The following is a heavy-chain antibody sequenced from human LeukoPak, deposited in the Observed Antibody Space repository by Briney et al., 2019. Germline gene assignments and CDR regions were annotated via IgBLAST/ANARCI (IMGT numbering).Heavy chain of an antibody. CDR1: GFSFSGHW. D-gene: IGHD2/OR15-2a*01. CDR3: AKYIY. Sequence: GGSLILSCAASGFSFSGHWMSWVRQAPGQGLEWVANIKQDGSEKYYVDSVKGRFTISRDNAKNSLYLQMNSLRVEDTAVYYCAKYIYWGQGTLVTVSS. J-gene: IGHJ4*02. CDR2: IKQDGSEK. V-gene: IGHV3-7*01.